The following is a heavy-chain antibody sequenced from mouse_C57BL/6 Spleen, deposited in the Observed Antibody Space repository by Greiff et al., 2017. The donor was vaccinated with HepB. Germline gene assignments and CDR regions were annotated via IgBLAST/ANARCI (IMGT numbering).Heavy chain of an antibody. D-gene: IGHD1-1*01. CDR2: IDPENGGT. Sequence: VQLKESGAELVRPGASVKLSCTASGFNIKDDYMHWVKQRPEQGLEWIGWIDPENGGTEYASTFQGKATITADTSSNTAYLQLSSLTTEDPAVYYCTTYYGSSQGWYFDVWGTGTTVTVSS. J-gene: IGHJ1*03. CDR1: GFNIKDDY. V-gene: IGHV14-4*01. CDR3: TTYYGSSQGWYFDV.